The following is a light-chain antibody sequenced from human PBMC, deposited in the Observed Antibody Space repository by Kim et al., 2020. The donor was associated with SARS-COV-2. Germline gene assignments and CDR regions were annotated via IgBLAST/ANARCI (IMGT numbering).Light chain of an antibody. Sequence: ATINCKSSQSVLYSSNNKNYLAWYQQKPGQPPKLLIYWASTREAGVPDRFSGSGSGTDFTLTISSLQAEDVAVYYCQQYYSTPWTFGQGTKVDIK. J-gene: IGKJ1*01. CDR1: QSVLYSSNNKNY. CDR2: WAS. CDR3: QQYYSTPWT. V-gene: IGKV4-1*01.